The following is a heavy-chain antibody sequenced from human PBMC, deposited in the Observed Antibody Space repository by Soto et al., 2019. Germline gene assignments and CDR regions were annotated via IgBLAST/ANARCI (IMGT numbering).Heavy chain of an antibody. CDR3: ATDTAFQPAGKFHV. CDR1: GGTFSRYT. CDR2: IIPILGIA. J-gene: IGHJ1*01. V-gene: IGHV1-69*02. D-gene: IGHD5-18*01. Sequence: ASVKVACKATGGTFSRYTNSWGIMANGQGLEWMGRIIPILGIANYAQKFQGRVTITADKSTSTAYMELSSLRSEDTAVYYCATDTAFQPAGKFHVWGQGARVTLYS.